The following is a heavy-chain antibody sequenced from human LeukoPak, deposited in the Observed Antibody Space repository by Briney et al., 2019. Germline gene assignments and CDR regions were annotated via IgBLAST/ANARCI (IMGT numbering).Heavy chain of an antibody. CDR2: IYTSGST. CDR3: ARVNSGWYYFDY. J-gene: IGHJ4*02. CDR1: GGSISSGGYY. D-gene: IGHD6-19*01. Sequence: SETLSLTCTVSGGSISSGGYYWSWIRQPAGKGLEWIGRIYTSGSTNYNPSLKSRVTMSVDTSKNQFSLKLSSVTAADTAVYYCARVNSGWYYFDYWGQGTLVTVSS. V-gene: IGHV4-61*02.